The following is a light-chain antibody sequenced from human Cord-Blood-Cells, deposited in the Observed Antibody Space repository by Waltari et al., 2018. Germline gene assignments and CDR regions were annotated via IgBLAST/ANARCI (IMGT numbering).Light chain of an antibody. Sequence: DIQMTHSPSSLSASVGDRVTITCRASQSISSYLHWYQQKPGKAPKLLIYAASSLQSGVPSRFCGSGSGTDFTLTISSLQPEDFATYYCQQSYSTPMYTFGQGTKLEIK. CDR2: AAS. J-gene: IGKJ2*01. V-gene: IGKV1-39*01. CDR1: QSISSY. CDR3: QQSYSTPMYT.